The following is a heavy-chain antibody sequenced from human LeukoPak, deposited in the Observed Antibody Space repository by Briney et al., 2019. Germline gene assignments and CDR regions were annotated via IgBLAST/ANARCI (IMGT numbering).Heavy chain of an antibody. CDR2: IISIFGTG. J-gene: IGHJ3*02. Sequence: GASVKLSCNASGGTFSSYAISWVRKPPGHGLEWMGGIISIFGTGNYGHKFQGRVTITTDESTSTAYMELSSLRSEDTAVYYCASWDPPYDAFDIWGQGTMVTVSS. CDR1: GGTFSSYA. V-gene: IGHV1-69*05. CDR3: ASWDPPYDAFDI. D-gene: IGHD1-26*01.